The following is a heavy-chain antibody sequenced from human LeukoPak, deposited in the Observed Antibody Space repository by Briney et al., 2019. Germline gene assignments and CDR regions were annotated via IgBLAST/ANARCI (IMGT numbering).Heavy chain of an antibody. CDR3: AREITLDY. D-gene: IGHD3-10*01. V-gene: IGHV3-21*01. J-gene: IGHJ4*02. CDR2: ISVGSGYI. CDR1: GFTFSGYW. Sequence: PGGSLRLSCAASGFTFSGYWMSGVRQAPGKGLEWVSSISVGSGYIYYADSVKGRFTISRDNAKNSLYLQMNSLRAEDTAVYYCAREITLDYWGQGTLVTVSS.